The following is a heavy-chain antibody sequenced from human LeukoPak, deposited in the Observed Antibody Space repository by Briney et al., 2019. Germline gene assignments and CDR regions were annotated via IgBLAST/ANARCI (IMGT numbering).Heavy chain of an antibody. V-gene: IGHV3-7*01. D-gene: IGHD1-26*01. CDR1: GFIFSKFW. CDR3: ARHRYYSLDY. Sequence: PVGSLRLSCTPSGFIFSKFWMTSVRRAPGTGLGWVANIRQDGSDEYCVDSVKGRFTISRDNAKISLYLQMNSLRAEDTAVYYCARHRYYSLDYWGQGTLVTVSS. CDR2: IRQDGSDE. J-gene: IGHJ4*02.